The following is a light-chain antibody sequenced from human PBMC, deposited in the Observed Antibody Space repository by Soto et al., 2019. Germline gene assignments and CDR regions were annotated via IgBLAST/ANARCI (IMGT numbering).Light chain of an antibody. CDR2: EVS. CDR3: NSYTGSSTYV. Sequence: QSLLTQPPSVSGSPGQSVAISCTGTSSDVGSYNRVSWYQQPPGAAPKLMIYEVSNRPSGVPDRFSGSKSGNTASLTISGLQAEDEADYYCNSYTGSSTYVFGTGTKDTVL. V-gene: IGLV2-18*02. J-gene: IGLJ1*01. CDR1: SSDVGSYNR.